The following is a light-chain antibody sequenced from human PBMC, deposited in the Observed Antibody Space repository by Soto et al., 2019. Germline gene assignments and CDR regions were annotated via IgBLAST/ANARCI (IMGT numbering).Light chain of an antibody. CDR2: DVS. CDR3: SSYTSSDTPV. V-gene: IGLV2-14*01. CDR1: SSDIGSYNY. Sequence: QPVLTQPASVSGSPGQSITISCTGTSSDIGSYNYVSWYQQHPGKAPKLMIFDVSNRPSGVSNRFSGSKSGNTASLTISGLQAEDEADYYCSSYTSSDTPVFGGGTKVTVL. J-gene: IGLJ2*01.